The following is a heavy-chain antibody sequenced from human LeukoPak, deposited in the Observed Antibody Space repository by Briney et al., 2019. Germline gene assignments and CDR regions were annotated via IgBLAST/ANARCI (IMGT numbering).Heavy chain of an antibody. CDR2: IYYSGST. J-gene: IGHJ4*02. CDR1: GGSISSSSYY. D-gene: IGHD3-9*01. V-gene: IGHV4-39*07. CDR3: ARASKVGRSGYYIDY. Sequence: PSETLSLTCTVSGGSISSSSYYWGWIRQPPGKGLEWIGSIYYSGSTYYNPSLKSRVTISVDTSKNQFSLKLSSVTAADTAVYYCARASKVGRSGYYIDYWGQGTLVTVSS.